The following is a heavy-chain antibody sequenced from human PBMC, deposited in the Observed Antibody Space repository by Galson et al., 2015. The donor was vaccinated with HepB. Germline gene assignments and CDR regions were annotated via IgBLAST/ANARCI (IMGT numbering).Heavy chain of an antibody. CDR2: INPSGGST. CDR1: GYTFTSYH. V-gene: IGHV1-46*01. CDR3: ARTARLSARTYYYYGMDV. J-gene: IGHJ6*02. Sequence: SVKVSCKASGYTFTSYHMHWVRQAPGQGLEWMGIINPSGGSTSYAQKFQGRVTMTRDTSTSTVYMELSSLRSEDTAVYYCARTARLSARTYYYYGMDVWGQGTTVTVSS. D-gene: IGHD6-6*01.